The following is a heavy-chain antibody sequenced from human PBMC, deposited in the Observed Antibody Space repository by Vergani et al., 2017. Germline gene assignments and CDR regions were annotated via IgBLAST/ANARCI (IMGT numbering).Heavy chain of an antibody. CDR2: IYYSGST. J-gene: IGHJ5*02. CDR3: ARDGGRSGWQRDNDGFDP. V-gene: IGHV4-59*01. Sequence: QVQLQESGPGLVKPSETLSLTCTVSGGSLSSYSWSWIRQPPGKGLEWIGYIYYSGSTNYNPSLKSRVTISVDTSKNQFSLKMSSVTAADTAVYYCARDGGRSGWQRDNDGFDPWGQGTLVTVSS. D-gene: IGHD6-19*01. CDR1: GGSLSSYS.